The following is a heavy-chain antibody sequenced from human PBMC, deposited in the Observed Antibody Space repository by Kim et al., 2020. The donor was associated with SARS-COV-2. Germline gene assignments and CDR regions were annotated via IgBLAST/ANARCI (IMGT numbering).Heavy chain of an antibody. CDR2: FDPEDGET. CDR1: GYTLTELS. Sequence: ASVKVSCKVSGYTLTELSMHWVRQAPGKGLEWMGGFDPEDGETIYAQKFQGRVTMTEDTSTDTAYMELSSLRSEDTAVYYCATDGQYCTGGVCHYYFDYWGQGTLVTVSS. J-gene: IGHJ4*02. V-gene: IGHV1-24*01. CDR3: ATDGQYCTGGVCHYYFDY. D-gene: IGHD2-8*02.